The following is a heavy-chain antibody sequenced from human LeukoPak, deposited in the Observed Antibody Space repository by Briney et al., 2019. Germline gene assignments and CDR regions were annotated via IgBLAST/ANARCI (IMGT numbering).Heavy chain of an antibody. D-gene: IGHD6-6*01. CDR1: GGSISSGGYS. J-gene: IGHJ4*02. CDR3: ARGREQLDFDY. Sequence: SETLSLTWAVSGGSISSGGYSWSWIRQPPGKGLEWIGYIYHSGSTYYNPSLKSRVTISVDRSKNQFSLKLSSVTAADTAVYYCARGREQLDFDYWGQGTLVTVSS. V-gene: IGHV4-30-2*01. CDR2: IYHSGST.